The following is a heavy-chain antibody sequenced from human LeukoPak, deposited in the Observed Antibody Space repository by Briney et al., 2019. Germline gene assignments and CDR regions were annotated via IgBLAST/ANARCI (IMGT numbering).Heavy chain of an antibody. CDR2: ISAYNGNT. J-gene: IGHJ4*02. Sequence: GASVKVSCKASGYTFTSYGISWVRQAPGQGLEWMGWISAYNGNTNYAQKLQGRVTMTTDTSTSTAYMELRSLRSDDTAVYYRARDGLYGSGSLGFAYWGQGTLVTVSS. V-gene: IGHV1-18*01. CDR3: ARDGLYGSGSLGFAY. D-gene: IGHD3-10*01. CDR1: GYTFTSYG.